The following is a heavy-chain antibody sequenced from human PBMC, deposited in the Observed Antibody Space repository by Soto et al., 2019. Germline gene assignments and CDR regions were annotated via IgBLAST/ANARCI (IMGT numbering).Heavy chain of an antibody. V-gene: IGHV1-69*13. D-gene: IGHD3-10*01. CDR1: GGTFSSYA. CDR3: ARSYGSGSSRYYYYGMDV. CDR2: IIPIFGTA. J-gene: IGHJ6*02. Sequence: SVKVSFKASGGTFSSYAISWLRQAPGQGLEWTGGIIPIFGTANYAQKFQGRVTITADESTSTAYMELSSLRSEDTAVYYCARSYGSGSSRYYYYGMDVWGQGTTVTVSS.